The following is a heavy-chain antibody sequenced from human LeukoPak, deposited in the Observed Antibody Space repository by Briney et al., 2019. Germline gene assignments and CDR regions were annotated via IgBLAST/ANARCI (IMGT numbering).Heavy chain of an antibody. CDR1: GYTFTTYG. V-gene: IGHV1-18*01. CDR3: ARETPDAFDI. Sequence: ASVKVSCKASGYTFTTYGISWVGQAPGQGLEWMGGISVYNGNTNYGQNVQARVTMTTDTSTSTAYMELRSLRSDDTAVYYCARETPDAFDIWGQGTMVIVSS. J-gene: IGHJ3*02. CDR2: ISVYNGNT.